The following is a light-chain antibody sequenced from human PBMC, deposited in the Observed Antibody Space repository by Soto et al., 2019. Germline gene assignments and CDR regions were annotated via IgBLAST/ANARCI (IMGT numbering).Light chain of an antibody. CDR2: KAS. Sequence: DIQMTQSPSTLSASVGDRVTITCRASQTISAWLAWYQQKPGKAPKLLIYKASNLESGVPSRFSGSGSGTEFTLTISSPQPDDFATYYCQQYDSYSYTFGQGTKLEIK. J-gene: IGKJ2*01. CDR3: QQYDSYSYT. V-gene: IGKV1-5*03. CDR1: QTISAW.